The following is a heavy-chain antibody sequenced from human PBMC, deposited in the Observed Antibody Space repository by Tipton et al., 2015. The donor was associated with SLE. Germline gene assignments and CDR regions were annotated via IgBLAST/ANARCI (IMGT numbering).Heavy chain of an antibody. CDR3: AKGELYGFWSAWHYNMDV. J-gene: IGHJ6*02. D-gene: IGHD3-3*01. Sequence: SLRLSCAASGFTFSSYAMSWVRQAPGKGLEWLSAISGGGDTTYFADSVKGRFTISRDNSKNTLFLQMNSLKAEDTAVYYCAKGELYGFWSAWHYNMDVWGQGTTVTVSS. V-gene: IGHV3-23*01. CDR2: ISGGGDTT. CDR1: GFTFSSYA.